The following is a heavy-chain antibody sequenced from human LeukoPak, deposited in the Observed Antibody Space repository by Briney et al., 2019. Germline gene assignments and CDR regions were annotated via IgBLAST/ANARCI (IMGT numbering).Heavy chain of an antibody. Sequence: PGGSLRLSCAASGFTLSGYWMRWVRQAPGKGLEWVATIKEDGSKRSYMDSVEGRFTISIDNAKNSVNLQMSSLRADDTAVCHCESTRGPWGQGTPVTVSS. CDR1: GFTLSGYW. D-gene: IGHD1-14*01. CDR2: IKEDGSKR. V-gene: IGHV3-7*01. J-gene: IGHJ5*02. CDR3: ESTRGP.